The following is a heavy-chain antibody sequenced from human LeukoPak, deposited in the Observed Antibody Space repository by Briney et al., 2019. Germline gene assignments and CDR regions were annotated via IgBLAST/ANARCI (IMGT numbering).Heavy chain of an antibody. J-gene: IGHJ4*02. CDR2: IWHDGSNN. D-gene: IGHD1-1*01. CDR3: ARTGGSWGLYYFDY. V-gene: IGHV3-33*01. CDR1: GFTFSRYG. Sequence: GGSLRLSCAASGFTFSRYGMHWVRQAPGKGLEGVADIWHDGSNNYYVDSVKGRFTISRDHAQNTLYPQMYSLRADGTAVLYCARTGGSWGLYYFDYWGQGTLVTVSS.